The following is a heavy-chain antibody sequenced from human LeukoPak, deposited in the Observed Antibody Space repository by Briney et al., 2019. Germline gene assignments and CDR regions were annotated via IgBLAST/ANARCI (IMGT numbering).Heavy chain of an antibody. CDR2: IKQDGSEK. CDR3: ARAYYDFWSGYYYFDY. J-gene: IGHJ4*02. D-gene: IGHD3-3*01. V-gene: IGHV3-7*01. CDR1: GFTFSSYW. Sequence: GGSLRLSCAASGFTFSSYWMSWVRQAPRKGLEWVANIKQDGSEKYYVDSVKGRFTISRDNAKNSLYLQMNSLRAEDTAVYYCARAYYDFWSGYYYFDYWGQGTLVTVSS.